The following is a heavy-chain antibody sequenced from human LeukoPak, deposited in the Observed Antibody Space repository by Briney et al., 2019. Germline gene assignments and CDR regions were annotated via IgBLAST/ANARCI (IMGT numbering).Heavy chain of an antibody. J-gene: IGHJ4*02. CDR1: GFTFSSFA. V-gene: IGHV3-23*01. CDR3: AKDRRLPWDYFDS. CDR2: IDGSGGST. D-gene: IGHD5-12*01. Sequence: GGSLRLSCVASGFTFSSFAMSWFRQAPGRGLEWVSAIDGSGGSTYYADSVKGRFTISRDNSKNTLYLQMNSLRAEDTAIYYCAKDRRLPWDYFDSWGQGTLVTVSS.